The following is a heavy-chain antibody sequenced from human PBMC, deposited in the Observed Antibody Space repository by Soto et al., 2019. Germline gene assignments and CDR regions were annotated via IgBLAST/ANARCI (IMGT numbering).Heavy chain of an antibody. CDR2: FDPEDGET. V-gene: IGHV1-24*01. CDR3: ATGEYVVADPSFDY. Sequence: ASVKVSCKVSGYTLTELSMHWVRQAPGKGLEWMGGFDPEDGETIYAQKFQGRVTMTEDTSTDTAYMELSSLRSEDTAVYYCATGEYVVADPSFDYWGQGTLVTVSS. D-gene: IGHD2-15*01. CDR1: GYTLTELS. J-gene: IGHJ4*02.